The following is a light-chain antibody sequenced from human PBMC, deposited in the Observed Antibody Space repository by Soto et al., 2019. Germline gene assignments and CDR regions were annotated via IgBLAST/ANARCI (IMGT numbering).Light chain of an antibody. V-gene: IGKV3-11*01. CDR3: QQRSNWPPSLT. CDR1: QSLSSY. J-gene: IGKJ4*01. Sequence: IVLTQSPGTLSLSPGERATLSCRASQSLSSYNLAWYQQKPGQAPRLLIYDASNRATGIPARFSGSGSGTDFTLTISSLEPEDFAVYYCQQRSNWPPSLTFGGGTKVDI. CDR2: DAS.